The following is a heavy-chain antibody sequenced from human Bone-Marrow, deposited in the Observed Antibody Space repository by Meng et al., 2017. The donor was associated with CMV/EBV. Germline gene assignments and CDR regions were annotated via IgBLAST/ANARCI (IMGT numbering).Heavy chain of an antibody. J-gene: IGHJ4*02. V-gene: IGHV3-9*01. Sequence: SLKISCAASGFNFDDYAMHWVRQVPGKGLEWVSGINWNGGSIGYADFVKGRFTISRDNARKSMYLQMNSLRAEDTAVYYCAREDGGNKGRGIRLWGQGTLVTVSS. CDR2: INWNGGSI. CDR1: GFNFDDYA. CDR3: AREDGGNKGRGIRL. D-gene: IGHD4-23*01.